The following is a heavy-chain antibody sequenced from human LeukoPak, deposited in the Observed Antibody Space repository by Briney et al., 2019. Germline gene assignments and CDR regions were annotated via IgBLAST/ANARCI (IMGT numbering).Heavy chain of an antibody. V-gene: IGHV4-34*01. J-gene: IGHJ4*02. CDR1: GGSFSGYY. CDR2: INHSGST. D-gene: IGHD6-19*01. CDR3: ARSRLGIAVAGTLDY. Sequence: SETLSLTCAVYGGSFSGYYWSWIRQPPGKGLEWIGEINHSGSTNYNPSLKNRVTISVDTSKNQFSLKLSSVTAADTAVYYCARSRLGIAVAGTLDYWGQGTLVTVSS.